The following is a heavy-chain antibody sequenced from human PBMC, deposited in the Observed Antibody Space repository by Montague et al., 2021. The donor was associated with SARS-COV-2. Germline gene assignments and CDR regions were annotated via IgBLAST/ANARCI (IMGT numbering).Heavy chain of an antibody. D-gene: IGHD3-10*01. CDR2: VYISGST. Sequence: TLSLTCSVFGDSINNVNYFWNWIRQPAGKGLEWIGRVYISGSTDYNPSLKSRVTMLLDKSANELTLQVTSVTAADTAVYYCARVSGYGSGSSFNWFDSWGQGLVVTVSS. J-gene: IGHJ5*01. V-gene: IGHV4-61*02. CDR3: ARVSGYGSGSSFNWFDS. CDR1: GDSINNVNYF.